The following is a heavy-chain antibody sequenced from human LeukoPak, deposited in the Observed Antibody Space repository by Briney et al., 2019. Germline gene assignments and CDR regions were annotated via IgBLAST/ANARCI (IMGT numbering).Heavy chain of an antibody. J-gene: IGHJ4*02. Sequence: GGSLRLSCAASGFTFSSFHMTWVRQAPGKGLEWVSAISASGDTTHYAGSVRGRFSVSRDNSKNTLYLQMNSLRVEDTAIYYCAKDRGYWGQGTLVTVSS. V-gene: IGHV3-23*01. CDR2: ISASGDTT. CDR3: AKDRGY. CDR1: GFTFSSFH.